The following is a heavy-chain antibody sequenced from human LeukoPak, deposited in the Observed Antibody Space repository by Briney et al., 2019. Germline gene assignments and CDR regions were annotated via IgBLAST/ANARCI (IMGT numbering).Heavy chain of an antibody. D-gene: IGHD3-10*01. CDR3: ARDYKADF. CDR1: GFTFSTYA. CDR2: IDIYATKT. Sequence: GGPLRLSCATSGFTFSTYAITWVRQAPGKGLEWVSAIDIYATKTNYADSVKGRFTISRDNSKNTLYLQMNSLRGEDTAIYYCARDYKADFWGQGTLVTVSS. V-gene: IGHV3-23*05. J-gene: IGHJ4*02.